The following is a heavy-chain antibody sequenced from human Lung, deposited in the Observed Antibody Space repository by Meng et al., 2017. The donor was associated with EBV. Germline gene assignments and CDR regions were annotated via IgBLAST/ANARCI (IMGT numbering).Heavy chain of an antibody. D-gene: IGHD6-6*01. CDR1: GGSIRFGDYY. V-gene: IGHV4-30-4*08. J-gene: IGHJ5*02. CDR3: AREYSSSSGLPGP. Sequence: QVQLQELGPGLGKPSHTLSLTCSVSGGSIRFGDYYWSWTRQPPGKGLEWIGYIYDSGSTSYNPSLMSRVTISVDTSRNQFSLKLTSVTAADTAVYYCAREYSSSSGLPGPWGQGTLVTVSS. CDR2: IYDSGST.